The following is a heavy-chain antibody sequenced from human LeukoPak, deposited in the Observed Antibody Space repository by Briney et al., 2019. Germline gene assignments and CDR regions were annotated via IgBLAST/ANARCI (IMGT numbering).Heavy chain of an antibody. V-gene: IGHV3-23*01. CDR1: GFTFSSYA. D-gene: IGHD5-18*01. J-gene: IGHJ6*02. CDR2: ISGSGGST. Sequence: GGSLRLSCAASGFTFSSYAMSWVRQAPGKGLEWVSAISGSGGSTYYADSVKGRFTISRDNSKSTLYLQMNSLRAEDTAVYYCAKDWDKWIQLWSRYYYYGMDVWGQGTTVTVSS. CDR3: AKDWDKWIQLWSRYYYYGMDV.